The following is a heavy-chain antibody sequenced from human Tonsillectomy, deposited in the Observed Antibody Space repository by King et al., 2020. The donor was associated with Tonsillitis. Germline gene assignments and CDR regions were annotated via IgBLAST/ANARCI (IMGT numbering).Heavy chain of an antibody. Sequence: VQLVESGGGLVQPGGSLRLSCAASGFTFSSYDMHWVRQATGKGLECVSAIGTACDTYYPGSVKGRFTISRENAKNSLYRQMNSLRAGDTAVYYCARTYCSSTSCYDYFDSWGQGTLVTVSS. CDR1: GFTFSSYD. CDR3: ARTYCSSTSCYDYFDS. V-gene: IGHV3-13*01. D-gene: IGHD2-2*01. J-gene: IGHJ4*02. CDR2: IGTACDT.